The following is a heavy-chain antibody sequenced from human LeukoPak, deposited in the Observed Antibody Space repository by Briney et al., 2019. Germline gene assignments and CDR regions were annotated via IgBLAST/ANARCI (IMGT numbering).Heavy chain of an antibody. CDR3: AKSPTMIVVGRNLDY. Sequence: GGSLRLSCAASGFTFSSYGMSWVRQVPGKGLEWVSAISGSGGSTYYADSVKGRFTISRDNSKNTLYLQMNSLRAEDTAVYYCAKSPTMIVVGRNLDYWGQGTLVTVSS. D-gene: IGHD3-22*01. CDR1: GFTFSSYG. CDR2: ISGSGGST. J-gene: IGHJ4*02. V-gene: IGHV3-23*01.